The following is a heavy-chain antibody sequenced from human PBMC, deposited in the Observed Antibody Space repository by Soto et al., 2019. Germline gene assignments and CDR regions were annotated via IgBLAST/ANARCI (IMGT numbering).Heavy chain of an antibody. D-gene: IGHD2-21*01. CDR1: GFSVNNND. Sequence: EVQLVESGGGLIQPGGSLRLSCATTGFSVNNNDMSWVRQAPGKGLEWVSLIYSSGSIKYADSVKGRFTISRDNTKNIVYLQMNSLSADDSAVYYCARRDLSGDADCWGPGTRVTVSS. CDR2: IYSSGSI. V-gene: IGHV3-53*01. CDR3: ARRDLSGDADC. J-gene: IGHJ1*01.